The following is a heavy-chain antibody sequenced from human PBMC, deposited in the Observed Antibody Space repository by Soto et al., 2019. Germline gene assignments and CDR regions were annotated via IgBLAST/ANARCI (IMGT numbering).Heavy chain of an antibody. CDR2: IIYNGAT. Sequence: PSETLSLTCTVSGASVTSGVYYWSWIRQPPGKGLEWIGFIIYNGATKYNPSLESRVTMSVDTSKNQFLLKLSSVTAADTAVYYCARTRNGGSWAAWFWGQGTLVTVSS. J-gene: IGHJ4*02. CDR1: GASVTSGVYY. CDR3: ARTRNGGSWAAWF. D-gene: IGHD2-15*01. V-gene: IGHV4-61*08.